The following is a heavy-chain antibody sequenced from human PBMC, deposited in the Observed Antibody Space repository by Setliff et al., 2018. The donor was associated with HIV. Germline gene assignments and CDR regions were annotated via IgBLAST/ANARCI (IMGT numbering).Heavy chain of an antibody. CDR2: IIPLFGTT. CDR3: ARGPLVATRLYYFDH. J-gene: IGHJ4*02. V-gene: IGHV1-69*13. CDR1: GGTVSDHG. D-gene: IGHD5-12*01. Sequence: GASVKVSCKVSGGTVSDHGVTWVRQAPGQGLEWIGTIIPLFGTTNYAQKFLGRVTITADESTSTAYMELSSLRSEDTATYYCARGPLVATRLYYFDHWGQGTLVTVSS.